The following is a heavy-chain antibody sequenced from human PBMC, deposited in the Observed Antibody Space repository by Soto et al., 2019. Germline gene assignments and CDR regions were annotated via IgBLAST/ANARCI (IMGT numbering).Heavy chain of an antibody. CDR2: IDPSDSYT. V-gene: IGHV5-10-1*01. Sequence: KVSCKASGGTFSSYAISWVRQMPGKGLEWMGRIDPSDSYTNYSPSFQGHVTISADKSISTAYLQWSSLKASDTAMYYCARRHSSSSAFAPWGQGTLVTVSS. CDR1: GGTFSSYA. D-gene: IGHD6-13*01. J-gene: IGHJ5*02. CDR3: ARRHSSSSAFAP.